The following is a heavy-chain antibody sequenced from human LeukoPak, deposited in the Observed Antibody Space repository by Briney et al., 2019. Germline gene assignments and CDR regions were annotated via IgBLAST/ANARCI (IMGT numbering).Heavy chain of an antibody. CDR2: INPSGGST. CDR1: GYTFTSYY. V-gene: IGHV1-46*01. D-gene: IGHD3-10*01. CDR3: ACLTSLSDY. J-gene: IGHJ4*02. Sequence: ASVTVSCTASGYTFTSYYMHWVRQAPGQGLEWMGIINPSGGSTSYAQKFQGRVTMTRDTSTSTVYMEPSSLRSEDTAVYYCACLTSLSDYWGQGTLVTVSS.